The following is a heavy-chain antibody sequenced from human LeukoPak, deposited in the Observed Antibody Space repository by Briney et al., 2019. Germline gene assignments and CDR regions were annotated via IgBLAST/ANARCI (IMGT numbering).Heavy chain of an antibody. Sequence: SETLSLTCTVSGGSISSSSYYWGWIRQPPGKGLEWIGSIYYSRSTYYNPSLKSRVTISVDTSKNQFSLKLSSVTAADTAVYYCARHVSGGIAAAGLDYWGQGTLVTVSS. J-gene: IGHJ4*02. D-gene: IGHD6-13*01. V-gene: IGHV4-39*01. CDR3: ARHVSGGIAAAGLDY. CDR2: IYYSRST. CDR1: GGSISSSSYY.